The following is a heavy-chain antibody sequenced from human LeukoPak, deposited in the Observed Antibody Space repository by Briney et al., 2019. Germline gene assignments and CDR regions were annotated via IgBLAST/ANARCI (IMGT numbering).Heavy chain of an antibody. Sequence: PGGSLRLSCAASGFTFSSYAMHWVRQAPGKGLEYVSAISSNGGSTYYANSVKGRFTISRDNSKNTLYLQMGSLRAEDMAVYYCARRGRTYAFDIWGQGTMVTVSS. D-gene: IGHD1-1*01. J-gene: IGHJ3*02. CDR1: GFTFSSYA. CDR3: ARRGRTYAFDI. V-gene: IGHV3-64*01. CDR2: ISSNGGST.